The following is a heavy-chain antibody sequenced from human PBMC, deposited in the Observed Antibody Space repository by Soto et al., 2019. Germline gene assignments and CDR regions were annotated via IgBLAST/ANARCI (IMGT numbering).Heavy chain of an antibody. CDR1: GGSVSSGSYY. D-gene: IGHD2-2*02. Sequence: SETLSLTCTVSGGSVSSGSYYWSWIRQPPGKGLEWIGYIYYSGSTNYNPSLKSRVTISVDTSKNQFSLKLSSVTAADTAVYYCARWGRAVPAAIYVGYYYGMDVWGQGTTVTVSS. J-gene: IGHJ6*02. CDR3: ARWGRAVPAAIYVGYYYGMDV. CDR2: IYYSGST. V-gene: IGHV4-61*01.